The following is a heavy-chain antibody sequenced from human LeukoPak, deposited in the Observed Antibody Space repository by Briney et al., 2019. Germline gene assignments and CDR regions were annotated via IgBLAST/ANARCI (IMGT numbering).Heavy chain of an antibody. D-gene: IGHD6-19*01. CDR3: AGGWYSSGSSYYYGMDV. J-gene: IGHJ6*02. CDR2: IIPILGIA. CDR1: GGTFSSYA. Sequence: SVKVSCKASGGTFSSYAISWVRQAPGQGLEWMGRIIPILGIANYAQKFQGRVTITADKSTSTAYMELSSLRSEDTAVYYCAGGWYSSGSSYYYGMDVWGQGTTVTVSS. V-gene: IGHV1-69*04.